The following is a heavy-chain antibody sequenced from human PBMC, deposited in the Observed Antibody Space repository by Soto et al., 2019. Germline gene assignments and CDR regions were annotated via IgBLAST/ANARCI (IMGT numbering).Heavy chain of an antibody. Sequence: QVQLQHWGARLLKPSETLSLTCTFSGGSFSGYYWNWIRQSPGKGLEWVGETHHSGSTNYNPSLKGRATISLDMSKNQLFLKLSSVTAADTAIYYCARGEAYSNYPARWGQGSLVTVSS. V-gene: IGHV4-34*02. CDR3: ARGEAYSNYPAR. CDR1: GGSFSGYY. D-gene: IGHD4-4*01. J-gene: IGHJ4*02. CDR2: THHSGST.